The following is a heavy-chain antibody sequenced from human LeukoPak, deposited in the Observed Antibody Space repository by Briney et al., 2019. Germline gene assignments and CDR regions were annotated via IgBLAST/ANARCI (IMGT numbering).Heavy chain of an antibody. D-gene: IGHD2-15*01. Sequence: GGSLRLSCAASGFTVSSNYMSWVRQAPGKGLEWVSAISGSGGTTYYADSVKGRFTISRDNSKNTLYLQMNSLRAEDTAVYYCARYCTGGSCYSPSRYGMDVWGQGTAVTVSS. J-gene: IGHJ6*02. CDR2: ISGSGGTT. CDR3: ARYCTGGSCYSPSRYGMDV. CDR1: GFTVSSNY. V-gene: IGHV3-23*01.